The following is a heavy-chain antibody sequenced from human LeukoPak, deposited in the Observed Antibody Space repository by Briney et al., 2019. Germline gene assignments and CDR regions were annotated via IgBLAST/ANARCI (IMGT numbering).Heavy chain of an antibody. CDR2: IYTSGST. Sequence: PSETLSLTCTVSGGSISSYYWSWIRQPAGKGLEWIGRIYTSGSTNYNPSLKSRVTISVDKSKNQFSLKLSSVTAADTAVYYCASRSPGIAVAGYDAFDIWGQGTMVTVSS. J-gene: IGHJ3*02. CDR3: ASRSPGIAVAGYDAFDI. CDR1: GGSISSYY. D-gene: IGHD6-19*01. V-gene: IGHV4-4*07.